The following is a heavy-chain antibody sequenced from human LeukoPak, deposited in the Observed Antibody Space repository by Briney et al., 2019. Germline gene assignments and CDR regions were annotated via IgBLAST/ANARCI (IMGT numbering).Heavy chain of an antibody. V-gene: IGHV3-21*01. D-gene: IGHD2-15*01. Sequence: GGSLRPSCAASGFTFSSSSMNWVRPAPGKGLEWVSSISSSSSYIYYADSVKGRFTISRDNAKNSLYLQMNSLRAEDTAVYYCARETGYCSGGSCYFQDYYYYGMDVWGKGTTVTVSS. CDR3: ARETGYCSGGSCYFQDYYYYGMDV. CDR2: ISSSSSYI. J-gene: IGHJ6*04. CDR1: GFTFSSSS.